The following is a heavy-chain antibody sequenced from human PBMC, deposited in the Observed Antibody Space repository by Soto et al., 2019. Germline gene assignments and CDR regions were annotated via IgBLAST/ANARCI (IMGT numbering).Heavy chain of an antibody. CDR2: INNDGSDT. CDR3: ARQIYDSDSGPNFQYYFDS. V-gene: IGHV3-74*01. D-gene: IGHD3-22*01. CDR1: GFTFSSHW. Sequence: GGSLRLSCAASGFTFSSHWMHWVRQAPGKGLVWISRINNDGSDTTYADSVKGRFTISRDNAKNTQWSSLRASDTAMYYCARQIYDSDSGPNFQYYFDSWGQGTLVTVSS. J-gene: IGHJ4*02.